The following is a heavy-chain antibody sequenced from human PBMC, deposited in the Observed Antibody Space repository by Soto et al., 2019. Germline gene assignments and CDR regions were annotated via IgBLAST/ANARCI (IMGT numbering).Heavy chain of an antibody. V-gene: IGHV4-39*01. J-gene: IGHJ5*02. CDR1: GDSISSGSDY. D-gene: IGHD1-26*01. CDR3: ARIGGPTGAGWFDP. Sequence: QLQLQESGPGLVKPSETLSLTSSVSGDSISSGSDYWGWIRQPPGKGLEWIASIYYFGSTYYNPSLKSRVTISVDTSRNQFSLRLGSVTAADTAVYYCARIGGPTGAGWFDPWGQGILVTVSS. CDR2: IYYFGST.